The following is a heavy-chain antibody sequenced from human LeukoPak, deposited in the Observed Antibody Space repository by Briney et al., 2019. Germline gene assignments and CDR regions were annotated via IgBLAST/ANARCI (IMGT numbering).Heavy chain of an antibody. Sequence: PGGSLRLSCAASGFTFSSYSMNWVRQAPGKGLEWVSYISSSSTIYYADSVKGRFTISRDNAKNSLYLQMNSLRAEDTAVFYCARDGSLLQKSIFDYWGQGTLVTVSS. CDR1: GFTFSSYS. CDR2: ISSSSTI. CDR3: ARDGSLLQKSIFDY. V-gene: IGHV3-48*01. J-gene: IGHJ4*02. D-gene: IGHD3-22*01.